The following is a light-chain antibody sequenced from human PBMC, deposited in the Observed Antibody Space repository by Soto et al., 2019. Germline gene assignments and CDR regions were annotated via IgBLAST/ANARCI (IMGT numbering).Light chain of an antibody. CDR3: QQYNNWPLLT. J-gene: IGKJ1*01. Sequence: EIVMTQSPATLSVSPGERATLSCRASQSVSSNLAWYQQKPGQAHRLLIYGASTRATGIPARFSGSGSGTEFTLTISSLQSEDFAVYYCQQYNNWPLLTFGQGTKVEIK. CDR1: QSVSSN. CDR2: GAS. V-gene: IGKV3-15*01.